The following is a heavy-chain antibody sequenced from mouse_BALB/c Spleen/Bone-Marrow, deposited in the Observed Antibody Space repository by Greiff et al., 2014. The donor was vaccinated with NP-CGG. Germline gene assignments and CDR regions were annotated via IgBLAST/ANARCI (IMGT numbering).Heavy chain of an antibody. CDR3: AKGGNYRYDFDY. CDR2: INPYNDGT. J-gene: IGHJ2*01. CDR1: GYTFTSYV. D-gene: IGHD2-14*01. V-gene: IGHV1-14*01. Sequence: VQLQQSGPELVKPGASVKMSCKASGYTFTSYVMHWVKQKPGQGLEWIGYINPYNDGTKYNEKFKGMATLTSDRSSSTAYMELSSLTPEDSAVYYCAKGGNYRYDFDYWGQGTTLTVSS.